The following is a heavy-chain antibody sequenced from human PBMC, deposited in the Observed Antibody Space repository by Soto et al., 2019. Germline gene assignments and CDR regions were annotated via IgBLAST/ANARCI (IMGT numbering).Heavy chain of an antibody. CDR1: GGPTSSSNW. Sequence: SETLPLPCALSGGPTSSSNWWSWVRQPPGKGLEWIGEIYHSGCTNYNPSLTSRVTISVDKSKNQFSLKLCPVTAADTAVYYCARAMSGYSSRGSSLNWFDPWGQGTLVTVSS. V-gene: IGHV4-4*02. D-gene: IGHD6-13*01. CDR2: IYHSGCT. CDR3: ARAMSGYSSRGSSLNWFDP. J-gene: IGHJ5*02.